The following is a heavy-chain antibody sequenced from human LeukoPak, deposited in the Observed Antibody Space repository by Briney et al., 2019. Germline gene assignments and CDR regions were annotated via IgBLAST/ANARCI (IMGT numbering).Heavy chain of an antibody. V-gene: IGHV3-23*01. CDR3: ARVRILYMDV. J-gene: IGHJ6*03. D-gene: IGHD2-15*01. Sequence: PGGSLRLSCAASEFTFSSYAMSWVRQAPGKGLEWVSGIGGSGDRTYYADSVKGRFTISRDNYKNTLYLQMHSLRAEDTAVYYCARVRILYMDVWGKGTTVTISS. CDR1: EFTFSSYA. CDR2: IGGSGDRT.